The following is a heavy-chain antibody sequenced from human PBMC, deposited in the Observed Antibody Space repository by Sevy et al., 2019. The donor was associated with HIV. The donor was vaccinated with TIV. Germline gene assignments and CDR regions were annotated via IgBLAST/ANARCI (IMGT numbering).Heavy chain of an antibody. CDR2: IIPIFGTA. CDR1: GGTFSSYA. Sequence: ASVKVSCKASGGTFSSYAISWVRQAPGQGLEWMGGIIPIFGTANYAQKFQGRVTITADESTSTAYMELSSLRSEDTAAYYCARVDGVDETNDYWGQGTLVTVSS. V-gene: IGHV1-69*13. J-gene: IGHJ4*02. CDR3: ARVDGVDETNDY. D-gene: IGHD1-1*01.